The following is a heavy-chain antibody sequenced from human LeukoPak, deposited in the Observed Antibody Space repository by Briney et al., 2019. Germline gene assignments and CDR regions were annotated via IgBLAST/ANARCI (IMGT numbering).Heavy chain of an antibody. V-gene: IGHV3-23*01. CDR1: GITVSSYA. Sequence: PGGSLRLSCVASGITVSSYAMSWVRQAPGQGLEWVSTFSTSGTTYYADSVKGRFTISRDDSQNTVYLQVSSLRGEDTAVYYCAKERSATNVAGTNFEYWGQGTLVTVSS. D-gene: IGHD1-1*01. J-gene: IGHJ4*02. CDR3: AKERSATNVAGTNFEY. CDR2: FSTSGTT.